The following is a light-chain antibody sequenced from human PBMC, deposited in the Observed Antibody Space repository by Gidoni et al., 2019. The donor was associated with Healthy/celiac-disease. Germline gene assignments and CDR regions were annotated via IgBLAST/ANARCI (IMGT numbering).Light chain of an antibody. CDR2: DAS. V-gene: IGKV1-33*01. CDR1: QDTSNY. Sequence: EIQSSQSGSTLSASVGGRVTITCQASQDTSNYLNWYQQKPGKAPKLLIYDASTLETGVPSRFSGSRSGTDFTFTISSLQPEDIATYYCQQYDNLPSYTFGQGTKLEIK. J-gene: IGKJ2*01. CDR3: QQYDNLPSYT.